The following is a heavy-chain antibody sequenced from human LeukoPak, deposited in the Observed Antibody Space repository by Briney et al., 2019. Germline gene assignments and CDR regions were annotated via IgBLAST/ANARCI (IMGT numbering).Heavy chain of an antibody. CDR2: ISGYNAET. D-gene: IGHD6-19*01. Sequence: ASVKVSCKTSGYTFTSYGLYWVRQAPGQGLEWMGWISGYNAETNYARKFRGRVTMTTDTSTTTAYMELTSLTSDDTALYYCAREGDSAGWYRPAFRLLDYWGQGTMVTVSS. CDR1: GYTFTSYG. J-gene: IGHJ4*02. V-gene: IGHV1-18*01. CDR3: AREGDSAGWYRPAFRLLDY.